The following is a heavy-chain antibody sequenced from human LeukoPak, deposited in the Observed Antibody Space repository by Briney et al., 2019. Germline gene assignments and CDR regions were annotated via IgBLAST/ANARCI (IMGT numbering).Heavy chain of an antibody. V-gene: IGHV3-23*01. D-gene: IGHD3-9*01. CDR1: GFTFSSYA. J-gene: IGHJ4*02. CDR3: AREYYDILTGQGGFDY. Sequence: GGSLRLSCAASGFTFSSYAMSWVRQAPGKGLEWVSAISGSGGSTYYADSVKGRFTISRDNAKNSLYLQMNSLRAEDTAVYYCAREYYDILTGQGGFDYWGQGTLVTVSS. CDR2: ISGSGGST.